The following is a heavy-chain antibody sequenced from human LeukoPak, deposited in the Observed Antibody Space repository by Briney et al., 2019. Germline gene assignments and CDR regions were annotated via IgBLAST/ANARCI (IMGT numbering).Heavy chain of an antibody. J-gene: IGHJ6*02. V-gene: IGHV3-23*01. CDR2: ISGSGGGT. D-gene: IGHD1-26*01. CDR1: GFTFSSYA. Sequence: TGGSLRLSCAASGFTFSSYAMSWVRQAPGKGLEWVSAISGSGGGTYYADSVKGRFTISRDNSKNTLYLQLNSLRAEDTAVYYCAKANIVGATSFYYYGMDVWGQGTTVTVSS. CDR3: AKANIVGATSFYYYGMDV.